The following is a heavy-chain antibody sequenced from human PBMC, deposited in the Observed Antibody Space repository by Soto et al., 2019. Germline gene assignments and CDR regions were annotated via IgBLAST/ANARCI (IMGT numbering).Heavy chain of an antibody. J-gene: IGHJ4*02. V-gene: IGHV3-23*01. Sequence: EVQLLESGGGLVQPGGSLRLSCAASGFTFSSYAMRWVRQAPVKGLEWVSAISGSGGSTYYADSVKGRFNISRDNSKNTLYRQMNSLRAEDTAVYYCARRGSGSYYDSWGQGTLVTVSS. D-gene: IGHD1-26*01. CDR3: ARRGSGSYYDS. CDR2: ISGSGGST. CDR1: GFTFSSYA.